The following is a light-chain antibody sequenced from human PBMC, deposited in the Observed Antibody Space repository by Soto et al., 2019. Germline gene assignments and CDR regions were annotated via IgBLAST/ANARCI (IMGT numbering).Light chain of an antibody. CDR2: DTS. Sequence: EIMLKHSPATLSVSPGERATLSCIASQSVSGNLAWYQQKPGQAPRLLIYDTSTRATGIPARFSGSGSGTEFTLTISSLQSEDFAVYYCQQYNNWPPITFGQGTRLEIK. CDR3: QQYNNWPPIT. CDR1: QSVSGN. V-gene: IGKV3-15*01. J-gene: IGKJ5*01.